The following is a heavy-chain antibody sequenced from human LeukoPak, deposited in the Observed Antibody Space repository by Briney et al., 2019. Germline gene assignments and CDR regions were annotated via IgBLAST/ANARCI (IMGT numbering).Heavy chain of an antibody. CDR1: GFTFISSA. D-gene: IGHD3-22*01. Sequence: SVKLSCKTSGFTFISSAVQWVRQARGQRLEWIGWIVVGSGNTNYAQKFQERVTITRDMSTSTAYMELSSLRSEDTAVYYCAADPSYSSGYRYYFDYWGQGTLVTVSS. CDR3: AADPSYSSGYRYYFDY. V-gene: IGHV1-58*01. J-gene: IGHJ4*02. CDR2: IVVGSGNT.